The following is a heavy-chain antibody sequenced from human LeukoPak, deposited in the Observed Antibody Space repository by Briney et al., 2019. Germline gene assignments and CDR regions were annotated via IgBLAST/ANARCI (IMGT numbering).Heavy chain of an antibody. J-gene: IGHJ3*02. CDR3: ARGRAAGNFGYHKRGKDAFDI. Sequence: PSQTLSLTCTVSGGSIASAGYYWSWIRQHPGKGLEWIGYINYSGSTYYNPSLKSRVTISGDTSKNQFSLKLSSVTAADTAVYYCARGRAAGNFGYHKRGKDAFDIWGQGTMVTVSS. CDR1: GGSIASAGYY. CDR2: INYSGST. D-gene: IGHD6-13*01. V-gene: IGHV4-31*03.